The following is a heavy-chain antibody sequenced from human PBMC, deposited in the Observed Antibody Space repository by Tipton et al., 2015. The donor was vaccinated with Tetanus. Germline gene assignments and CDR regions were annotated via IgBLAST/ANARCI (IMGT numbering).Heavy chain of an antibody. D-gene: IGHD2-2*01. CDR2: LNPKSGSA. J-gene: IGHJ6*02. CDR1: GYTFTSYG. CDR3: ASGSSIRHGLDV. V-gene: IGHV1-8*01. Sequence: QLVQSGPEVKKPGASVKVSCKASGYTFTSYGLNWVRKAAGRGFEWMGWLNPKSGSAVYAQRFQGRVTMTTNTSITTAFMEVTSLTYEDTAVYYCASGSSIRHGLDVWGHGTTVTVSS.